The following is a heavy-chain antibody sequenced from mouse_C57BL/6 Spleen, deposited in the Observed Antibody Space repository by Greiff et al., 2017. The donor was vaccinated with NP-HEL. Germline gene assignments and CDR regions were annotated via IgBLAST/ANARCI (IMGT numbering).Heavy chain of an antibody. CDR1: GYTFTSYW. D-gene: IGHD1-1*01. CDR3: ARGNYYGSSLPLFDY. V-gene: IGHV1-69*01. CDR2: IDPSDSYT. J-gene: IGHJ2*01. Sequence: QVQLQQPGAELVMPGASVKLSCKASGYTFTSYWMHWVKQRPGQGLEWIGEIDPSDSYTNYNQKFKGKSTLTVDKSSSTAYMQLSSLTSEDSAFYYCARGNYYGSSLPLFDYWGQGTTLTVSS.